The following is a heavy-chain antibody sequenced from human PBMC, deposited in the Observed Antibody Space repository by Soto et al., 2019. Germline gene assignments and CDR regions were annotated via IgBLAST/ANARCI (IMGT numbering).Heavy chain of an antibody. D-gene: IGHD2-2*01. CDR1: GYTFTSYG. V-gene: IGHV1-18*04. CDR3: ARVVVVVPAAPRGWFDP. Sequence: QVQLVQSGAEVKKPGASVKVSCKASGYTFTSYGISWVRQAPGQGLEWMGWISAYNGNTNYAQKLQGRVTITTDTSTSTAYMELRSLRSDDTAVYYCARVVVVVPAAPRGWFDPWGQGTLVTVSS. J-gene: IGHJ5*02. CDR2: ISAYNGNT.